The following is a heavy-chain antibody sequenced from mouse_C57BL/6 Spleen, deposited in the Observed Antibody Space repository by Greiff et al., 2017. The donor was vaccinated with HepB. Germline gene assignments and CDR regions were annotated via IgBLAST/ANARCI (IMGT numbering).Heavy chain of an antibody. CDR1: GYSFTGYF. Sequence: VQLQQSGPELVKPGDSVKISCKASGYSFTGYFMNWVMQSHGKSLEWIGRINPYNGDTFYNQKFKGKATLTVDKSSSTAHMELRSLTSEDSAVYYCARSATTVVATGYFDVWGTGTTVTVSS. CDR3: ARSATTVVATGYFDV. V-gene: IGHV1-20*01. CDR2: INPYNGDT. D-gene: IGHD1-1*01. J-gene: IGHJ1*03.